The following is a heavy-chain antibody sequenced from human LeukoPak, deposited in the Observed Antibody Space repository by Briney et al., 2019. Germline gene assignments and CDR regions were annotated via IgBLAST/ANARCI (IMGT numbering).Heavy chain of an antibody. J-gene: IGHJ4*02. V-gene: IGHV4-39*01. CDR1: GGSISSSSYY. Sequence: SETLSLTWTVSGGSISSSSYYWGWIRQPPRKGLEWIGSIYYSGSTYYNPSLKSRVTISVDTSKNQSSLKLSSGTAADTAVYYCARRLRGGTGSGSLDYWGRGTLVTVSS. CDR3: ARRLRGGTGSGSLDY. D-gene: IGHD3-10*01. CDR2: IYYSGST.